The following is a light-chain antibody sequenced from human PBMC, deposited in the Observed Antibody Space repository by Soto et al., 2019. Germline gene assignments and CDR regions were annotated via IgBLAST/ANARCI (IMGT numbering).Light chain of an antibody. CDR3: HQYNNWPPWT. V-gene: IGKV3-15*01. CDR2: GAS. J-gene: IGKJ1*01. CDR1: QSVDST. Sequence: ETVMTQSPATLSVSPGDRATLSCRASQSVDSTLAWYQQKPGQAPRLLIYGASTRATGIPARFRGSGSGTEFTLTISSLQSEDFAVYYCHQYNNWPPWTFGQGTKVEIK.